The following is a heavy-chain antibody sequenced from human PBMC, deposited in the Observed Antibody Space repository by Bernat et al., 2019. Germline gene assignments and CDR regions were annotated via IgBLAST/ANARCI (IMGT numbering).Heavy chain of an antibody. J-gene: IGHJ4*02. V-gene: IGHV4-39*07. CDR2: IYYSGST. Sequence: QLQLQESGPGLVKPSETLSLTCTVSGGSISSSSYYWGWIRQPPGKGLEWIGSIYYSGSTNYNPSLKSRVTISVDKSKNQFSLKLSSVTAADTAVYYCARADTDSSGYYFPLYWGQGTLVTVSS. CDR1: GGSISSSSYY. D-gene: IGHD3-22*01. CDR3: ARADTDSSGYYFPLY.